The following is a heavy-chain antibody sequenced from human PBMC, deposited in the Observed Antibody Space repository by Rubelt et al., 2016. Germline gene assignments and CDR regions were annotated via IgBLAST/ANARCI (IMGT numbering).Heavy chain of an antibody. CDR3: TRHPSGVSHPYHIDS. CDR2: IYPGDSDT. V-gene: IGHV5-51*01. J-gene: IGHJ4*02. Sequence: EVQLVQSGAEVKKPGESLKISCKGSGYSFTSYWIGWVRQMPGKGLEWMGIIYPGDSDTRYSPSFKGQVTLSADRSISTAYLKWNSQEAPGSAIYYCTRHPSGVSHPYHIDSWGKGTLVTVSS. D-gene: IGHD5/OR15-5a*01. CDR1: GYSFTSYW.